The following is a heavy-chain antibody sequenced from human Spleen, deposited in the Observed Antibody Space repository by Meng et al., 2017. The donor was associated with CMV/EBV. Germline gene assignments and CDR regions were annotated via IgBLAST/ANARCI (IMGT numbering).Heavy chain of an antibody. J-gene: IGHJ4*02. CDR1: GFTFNTYW. Sequence: GGSLRLSCVASGFTFNTYWMSWVRQAPGKGLEWVANIKQDGSEKYYVGSVKGRFTISRDNSKNTLYLQMNSLRAEDTAVYYCARGRTGSFGVVIPYYFDYWGQGTLVTVSS. CDR3: ARGRTGSFGVVIPYYFDY. CDR2: IKQDGSEK. D-gene: IGHD3-3*01. V-gene: IGHV3-7*03.